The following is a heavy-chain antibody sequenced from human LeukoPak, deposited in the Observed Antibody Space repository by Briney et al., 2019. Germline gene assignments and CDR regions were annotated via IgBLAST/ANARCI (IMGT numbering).Heavy chain of an antibody. CDR3: ARVGGMTTINNAAFDI. CDR1: GGSISSSSYY. J-gene: IGHJ3*02. Sequence: SETLSLTCTVSGGSISSSSYYWGWIRQPPGKGLEWIGSIYYSGSTYYNPSLKSRVTISVDTSKNQFSLKLSSVTAADTAVYYCARVGGMTTINNAAFDIWGQGTMVTVSS. V-gene: IGHV4-39*01. CDR2: IYYSGST. D-gene: IGHD5-24*01.